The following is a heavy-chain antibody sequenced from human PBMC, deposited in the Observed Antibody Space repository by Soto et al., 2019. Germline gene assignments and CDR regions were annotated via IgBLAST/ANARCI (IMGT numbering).Heavy chain of an antibody. Sequence: QVQLVQSGAEVKKPGASVKVSCKDSGYTVTAYYVHWVRQAHGQGHEWMGWINPNSGGTNYAQKFQGWVTMPRDTSISTVYMELSRLRFDDTALYYCARMIASSGHYGMDVWGQVPTVTVAS. CDR2: INPNSGGT. J-gene: IGHJ6*02. V-gene: IGHV1-2*04. D-gene: IGHD3-22*01. CDR1: GYTVTAYY. CDR3: ARMIASSGHYGMDV.